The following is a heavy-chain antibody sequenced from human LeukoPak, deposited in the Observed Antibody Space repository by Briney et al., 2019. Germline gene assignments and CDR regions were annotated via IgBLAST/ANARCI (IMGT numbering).Heavy chain of an antibody. J-gene: IGHJ4*02. CDR2: VHSSGSS. CDR3: ARSYDTRGYQSRGFDY. Sequence: SETLSLTCTVSGGSINSGSYFWNWIRQPAGTKLEFIGRVHSSGSSHYAPSLKSRATISIDSSTNQFSLRLNSVTAADSAVYYCARSYDTRGYQSRGFDYWGQGTLVSVSS. V-gene: IGHV4-61*02. CDR1: GGSINSGSYF. D-gene: IGHD3-22*01.